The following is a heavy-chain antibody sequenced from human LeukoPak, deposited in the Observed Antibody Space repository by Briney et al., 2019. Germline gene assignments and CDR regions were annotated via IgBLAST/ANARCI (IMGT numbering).Heavy chain of an antibody. CDR1: GFTFSSYW. D-gene: IGHD3-16*01. CDR2: IKQDGSEK. V-gene: IGHV3-7*01. Sequence: GGSLRLSCAASGFTFSSYWMSWVRQAPGKGLEWVANIKQDGSEKYYVDSVKGRFAISRDNAKNSLYLQMNNLRVEDTAVYYCAGDNDRKDDSWGQGTLVTVSS. CDR3: AGDNDRKDDS. J-gene: IGHJ5*02.